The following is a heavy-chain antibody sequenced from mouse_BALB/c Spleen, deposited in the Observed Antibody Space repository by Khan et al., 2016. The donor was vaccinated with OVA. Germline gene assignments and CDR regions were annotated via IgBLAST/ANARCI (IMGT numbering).Heavy chain of an antibody. D-gene: IGHD2-10*01. CDR3: ARAYYANYRESMDY. J-gene: IGHJ4*01. CDR2: IWGDGST. CDR1: GFSLTGYG. Sequence: VELVESGPGLVAPSQSLSITCTVSGFSLTGYGVNWVRKPPGKGLEWLGMIWGDGSTDYNSGIKSRLSITTDNSKSQVFLKMNILQTDDTARYYCARAYYANYRESMDYWGQGNSVTVSS. V-gene: IGHV2-6-7*01.